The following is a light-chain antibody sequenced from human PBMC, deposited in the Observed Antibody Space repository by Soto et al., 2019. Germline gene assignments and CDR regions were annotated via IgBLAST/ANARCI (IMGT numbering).Light chain of an antibody. J-gene: IGKJ3*01. CDR3: QNYHSAPFT. CDR1: QGISNF. V-gene: IGKV1-27*01. Sequence: DIQMTQSPSSLSASVGDRVTVTCRASQGISNFLAWYQQKPGRVPKLLIYAASALVSGVPSRFSGSGSGTDFTLTISSLQPEDVASYYCQNYHSAPFTFGPGTKVDIK. CDR2: AAS.